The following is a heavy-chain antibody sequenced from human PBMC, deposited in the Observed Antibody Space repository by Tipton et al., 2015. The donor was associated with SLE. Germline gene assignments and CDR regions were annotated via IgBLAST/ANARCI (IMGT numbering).Heavy chain of an antibody. Sequence: SLRLSCAASGFTSSSYSMNWVRQAPGKGLEWVSSISSSSSYIYYADSVKGRFTISRDNAKNSLYLQMNSLRAEDTAVYYCARALYCGGDCSPYWYFDLWGRGTLVTVSS. D-gene: IGHD2-21*01. CDR2: ISSSSSYI. CDR3: ARALYCGGDCSPYWYFDL. J-gene: IGHJ2*01. CDR1: GFTSSSYS. V-gene: IGHV3-21*01.